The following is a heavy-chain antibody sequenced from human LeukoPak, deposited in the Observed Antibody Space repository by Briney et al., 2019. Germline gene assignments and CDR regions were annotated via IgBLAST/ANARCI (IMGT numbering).Heavy chain of an antibody. V-gene: IGHV6-1*01. CDR1: GDGVSSNSAA. CDR3: ARSPEYSGYDDYFDY. Sequence: SQTLSLTCAISGDGVSSNSAAWNWIRQSPSRGLEWLGRTYYRSKLYNDYAVSVKSRITINPDTSKNQFSLQLNSVTPEDTAVYYCARSPEYSGYDDYFDYWGQGTLVTVSS. CDR2: TYYRSKLYN. D-gene: IGHD5-12*01. J-gene: IGHJ4*02.